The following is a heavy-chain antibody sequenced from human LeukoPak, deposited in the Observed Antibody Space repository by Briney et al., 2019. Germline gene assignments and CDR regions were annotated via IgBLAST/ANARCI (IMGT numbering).Heavy chain of an antibody. D-gene: IGHD4-23*01. J-gene: IGHJ4*02. Sequence: GGSLRLSCAASGVTFSDYAMSWVRQAPGKGLEWVSTISGSGGSTYYADSVKGRFIISRDNSKNTLYLQMNSLRAEDTAVYYCARGQGSTSWYLQFEYWGQGTLVTASA. V-gene: IGHV3-23*01. CDR2: ISGSGGST. CDR1: GVTFSDYA. CDR3: ARGQGSTSWYLQFEY.